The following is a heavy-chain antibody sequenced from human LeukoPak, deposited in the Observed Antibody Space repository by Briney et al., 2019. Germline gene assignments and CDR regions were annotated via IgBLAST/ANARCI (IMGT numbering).Heavy chain of an antibody. CDR1: GYSVSSSGYY. D-gene: IGHD5-18*01. CDR2: TYYSGTT. CDR3: ARVGCSGYSYPYYYYYYMDV. Sequence: SETLSLTCIVSGYSVSSSGYYWGWIRQPPGKGLEWIGNTYYSGTTYYNPSLKSRVTISLDTSKNQFSLNLSSVTAADTAVYYCARVGCSGYSYPYYYYYYMDVWGKGTTVTISS. J-gene: IGHJ6*03. V-gene: IGHV4-39*07.